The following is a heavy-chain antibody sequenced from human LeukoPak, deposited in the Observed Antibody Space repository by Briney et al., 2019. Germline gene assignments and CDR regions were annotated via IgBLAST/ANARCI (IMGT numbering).Heavy chain of an antibody. Sequence: SQTLSLTCTVSGGSISSGVYYCSWIRQPAGRGLGWIGYIYYSGSTYYNPSLKSRVTISVDTSKNQFSLKLSSVTAADTAVYYCARETRYSGYAHDAFDIWGQGTMVTVSS. CDR3: ARETRYSGYAHDAFDI. J-gene: IGHJ3*02. CDR1: GGSISSGVYY. V-gene: IGHV4-30-4*01. CDR2: IYYSGST. D-gene: IGHD5-12*01.